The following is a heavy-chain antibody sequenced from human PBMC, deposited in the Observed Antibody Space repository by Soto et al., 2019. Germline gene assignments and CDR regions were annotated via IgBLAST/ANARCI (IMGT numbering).Heavy chain of an antibody. V-gene: IGHV4-39*01. CDR2: IYYSGST. CDR3: ARLGGTVTPYAFDI. D-gene: IGHD4-17*01. Sequence: SETLSLTCTVSGGSISSSSYYWGWIRQPPGKGLEWIGSIYYSGSTYYNPSLKSRVTISVDTSKNQFSLKLSSVTAADTAVYYCARLGGTVTPYAFDIWGQGTMVTVSS. J-gene: IGHJ3*02. CDR1: GGSISSSSYY.